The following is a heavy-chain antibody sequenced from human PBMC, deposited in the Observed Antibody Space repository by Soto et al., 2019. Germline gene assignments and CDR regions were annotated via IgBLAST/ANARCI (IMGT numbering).Heavy chain of an antibody. D-gene: IGHD2-15*01. J-gene: IGHJ5*02. V-gene: IGHV3-11*01. CDR1: GFTFSDYY. CDR2: ISSSGSTI. CDR3: EREGVVAATRSWFDP. Sequence: GGSLRLSCAASGFTFSDYYMSWIRQAPGKGLEWVSYISSSGSTIYYADSVKGRFTISRDNAKNSLYLQMNSLRAEDTAVYYCEREGVVAATRSWFDPWGQGTPVPVYS.